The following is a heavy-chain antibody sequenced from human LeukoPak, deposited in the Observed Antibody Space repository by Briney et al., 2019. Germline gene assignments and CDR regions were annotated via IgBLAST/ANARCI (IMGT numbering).Heavy chain of an antibody. CDR3: ARPYYYDSSGYYTGDAFDI. D-gene: IGHD3-22*01. V-gene: IGHV3-23*01. CDR2: ISGSGGST. Sequence: PGGSLRLSCAASGFTFSSYAMSWVRQAPGKGLEWASAISGSGGSTYYADSVKGRFTISRDNSKNTLYLQMNSLRAEDTAVYYCARPYYYDSSGYYTGDAFDIWGQGTMVTVSS. J-gene: IGHJ3*02. CDR1: GFTFSSYA.